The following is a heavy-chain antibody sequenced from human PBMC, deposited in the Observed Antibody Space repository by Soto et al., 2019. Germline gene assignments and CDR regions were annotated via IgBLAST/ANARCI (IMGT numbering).Heavy chain of an antibody. CDR2: IWYDGNNK. J-gene: IGHJ4*02. CDR3: ARGLEYSSSPAYFDY. D-gene: IGHD6-6*01. CDR1: GFTFSSYG. Sequence: GGSLRLSCAASGFTFSSYGRHWVRQAPGKGLEWVAVIWYDGNNKDYGDSVKGRFTISRDNSKNMLYLQMNSLRVEDTAVYYCARGLEYSSSPAYFDYWGQGTLVTVYS. V-gene: IGHV3-33*01.